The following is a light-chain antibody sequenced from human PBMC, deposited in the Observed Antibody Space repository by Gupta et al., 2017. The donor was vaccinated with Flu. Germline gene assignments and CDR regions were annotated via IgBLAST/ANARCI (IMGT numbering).Light chain of an antibody. CDR2: WAS. Sequence: DIVMTQSPDSLAVSLGERATINCKSSQSVLYSSNNKNYLAGYQQKPGQPPKLLIYWASTRESGVPDRFSGSGSGTDFTLTISSLQAEEVAVYYCQQYYSTPWTFGQGTKVEIK. CDR1: QSVLYSSNNKNY. CDR3: QQYYSTPWT. V-gene: IGKV4-1*01. J-gene: IGKJ1*01.